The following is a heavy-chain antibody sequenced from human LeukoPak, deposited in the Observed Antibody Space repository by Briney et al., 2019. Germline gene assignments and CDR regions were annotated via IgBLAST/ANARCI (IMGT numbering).Heavy chain of an antibody. CDR3: AKDNGIAAAGFIYHSFDY. D-gene: IGHD6-13*01. J-gene: IGHJ4*02. CDR1: GFTFSSYS. V-gene: IGHV3-21*04. CDR2: ISSSSSYI. Sequence: GGSLRLSCAASGFTFSSYSMNWVRQAPGKGLEWVSSISSSSSYIYYADSVKGRFTISRDNAKNSLYLQMNSLRAEDTAVYYCAKDNGIAAAGFIYHSFDYWGQGTLVTVSS.